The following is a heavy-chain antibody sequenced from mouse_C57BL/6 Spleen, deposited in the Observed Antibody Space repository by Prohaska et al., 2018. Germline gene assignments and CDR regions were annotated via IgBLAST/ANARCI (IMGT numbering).Heavy chain of an antibody. CDR1: GYTFTSYW. J-gene: IGHJ2*01. V-gene: IGHV1-61*01. CDR3: EREGDRPDY. D-gene: IGHD3-3*01. CDR2: IYPSDSET. Sequence: QVQLQQPGAELVRPGSSVMLSCKASGYTFTSYWMDWVKQRPGQGLEWIGNIYPSDSETHYNQKYKDKATLTVDKATSTAYMQISSMTSEDAADYYCEREGDRPDYWGQGTTLTVSS.